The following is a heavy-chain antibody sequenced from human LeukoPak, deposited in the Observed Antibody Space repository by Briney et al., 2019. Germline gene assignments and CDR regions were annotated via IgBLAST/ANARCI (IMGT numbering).Heavy chain of an antibody. Sequence: SQTLSLTCTVSGASISSYYWSWIRQPPGKGLELNGYIYYSGSTNYNHALKSRVTISVDTPNNQFSLQPSSVTAADTAVYYCARGSVAGIWGQGTMVTVSS. CDR3: ARGSVAGI. D-gene: IGHD6-13*01. CDR1: GASISSYY. J-gene: IGHJ4*02. V-gene: IGHV4-59*08. CDR2: IYYSGST.